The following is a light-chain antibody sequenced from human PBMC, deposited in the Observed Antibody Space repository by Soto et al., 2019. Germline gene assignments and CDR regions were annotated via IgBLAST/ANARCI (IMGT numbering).Light chain of an antibody. V-gene: IGKV3-20*01. CDR1: QSVGKR. CDR3: QQYGSSPPYT. Sequence: EIVMTQSPGTLSVSPGDSATLSCRASQSVGKRLAWYQQKPGQSPKLLIFGSSDRATGIPDRFSGSGSGTDFTLTISSLEPEDFAVYYCQQYGSSPPYTFGQGTKLEIK. CDR2: GSS. J-gene: IGKJ2*01.